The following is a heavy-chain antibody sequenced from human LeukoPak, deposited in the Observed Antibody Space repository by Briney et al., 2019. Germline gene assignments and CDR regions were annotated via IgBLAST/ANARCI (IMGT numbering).Heavy chain of an antibody. CDR2: INHSGST. CDR3: ARSASYDSSGYYYYLIDY. D-gene: IGHD3-22*01. J-gene: IGHJ4*02. V-gene: IGHV4-34*01. Sequence: SETLSLTCAVYGGSFSGYYWSWIRQPPGKGLEWIGEINHSGSTNYNPSLKSRVTISVDTSKNQFSLKLSSVTAADTAVYYCARSASYDSSGYYYYLIDYWGQGTLVTVSS. CDR1: GGSFSGYY.